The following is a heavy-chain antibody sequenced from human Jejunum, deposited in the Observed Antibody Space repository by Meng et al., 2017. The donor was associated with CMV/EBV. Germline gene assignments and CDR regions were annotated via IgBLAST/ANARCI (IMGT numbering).Heavy chain of an antibody. CDR3: ARRGNYYGSNWFDP. V-gene: IGHV1-69*10. J-gene: IGHJ5*02. D-gene: IGHD3-10*01. Sequence: SCKASGGAFSNFAIDWVRQAPGQGLEWMGGIIPIVDIANYAQRFQGRVTITADKSTTTAYMELSRLRSEDTAVYYCARRGNYYGSNWFDPWGQGTLVTVS. CDR2: IIPIVDIA. CDR1: GGAFSNFA.